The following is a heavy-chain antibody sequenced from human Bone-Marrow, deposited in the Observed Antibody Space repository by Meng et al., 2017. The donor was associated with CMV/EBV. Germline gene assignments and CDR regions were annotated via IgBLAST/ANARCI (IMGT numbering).Heavy chain of an antibody. CDR3: ARVAQYCSSTSCYRRYYFDY. V-gene: IGHV3-7*01. CDR2: IKQDGSEK. CDR1: GFTFSSYW. Sequence: GESLKISCAASGFTFSSYWMNWVRQAPGKGLEWVTNIKQDGSEKDYVDSVKVRFTISRDNAKNSLYLQMNSLRAEDTAVFYCARVAQYCSSTSCYRRYYFDYWGQGTLVTVSS. J-gene: IGHJ4*02. D-gene: IGHD2-2*02.